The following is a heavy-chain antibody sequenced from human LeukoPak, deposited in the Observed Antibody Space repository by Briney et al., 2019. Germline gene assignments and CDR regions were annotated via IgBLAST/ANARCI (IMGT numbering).Heavy chain of an antibody. D-gene: IGHD2-2*01. CDR1: GFTFSTYS. Sequence: GGSLRLSCAVSGFTFSTYSMNWVRQAPGKGLEWVSSISSSSSYIYYADSVKGRFTISRDNAKNSPYLQMDSLRAEDTAVYYCARGYCSSTRCFDPWGQGTLVTVSS. J-gene: IGHJ5*02. V-gene: IGHV3-21*01. CDR2: ISSSSSYI. CDR3: ARGYCSSTRCFDP.